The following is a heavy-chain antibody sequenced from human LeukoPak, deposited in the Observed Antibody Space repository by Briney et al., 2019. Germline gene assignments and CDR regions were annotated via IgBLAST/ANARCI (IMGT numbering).Heavy chain of an antibody. D-gene: IGHD1-26*01. V-gene: IGHV5-51*01. CDR1: GYSFTSYW. CDR3: ARRGISPYREFDY. CDR2: IYPGDSDT. Sequence: GESLKISCKGSGYSFTSYWTGWVRQMPGKGLEWMGIIYPGDSDTRYSPSFQGQVTISADKSISTAYLQWSSLKASDTAMYYCARRGISPYREFDYWGQGTLVTVSS. J-gene: IGHJ4*02.